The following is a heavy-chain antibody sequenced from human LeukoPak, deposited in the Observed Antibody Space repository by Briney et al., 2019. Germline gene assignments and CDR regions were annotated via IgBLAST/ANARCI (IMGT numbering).Heavy chain of an antibody. CDR2: IDWDDDK. CDR3: ARHSGSQYYFDY. CDR1: GFSLSTSAIC. Sequence: SGPALVKPSQTLTLTCTFSGFSLSTSAICVSWIRQPPVKALEWLALIDWDDDKYYSTSLKTRLTISKDTSKNQVVLTMTNMDPVDTATYYCARHSGSQYYFDYWGQGTLVTVSS. D-gene: IGHD1-26*01. J-gene: IGHJ4*02. V-gene: IGHV2-70*01.